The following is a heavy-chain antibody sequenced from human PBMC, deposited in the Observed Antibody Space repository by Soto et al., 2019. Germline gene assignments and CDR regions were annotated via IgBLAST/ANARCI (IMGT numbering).Heavy chain of an antibody. CDR1: GFTFSAYW. CDR2: INEDGSEY. D-gene: IGHD1-1*01. J-gene: IGHJ4*02. CDR3: ARTGDGHHDFLDY. V-gene: IGHV3-7*01. Sequence: EVHLEESGGGLVQPGGSLRLSCAASGFTFSAYWMNWVRQAPGKGLEWVANINEDGSEYNDVASVKGRFTISGDNAKNSLFLQMNALRVEDTAVYYCARTGDGHHDFLDYWGQGILVSVSS.